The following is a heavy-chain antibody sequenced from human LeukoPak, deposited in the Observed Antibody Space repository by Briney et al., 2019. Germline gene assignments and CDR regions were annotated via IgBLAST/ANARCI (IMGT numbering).Heavy chain of an antibody. CDR2: IYYSGST. Sequence: PSETLSLTCTVSGASISSYYWSWIRQPPGKGLEWIGHIYYSGSTNYNPSLKSRVTISVDTSKNQFSLKVSSVTAADTAVYFCARDRGVGAYYFDYWGQGALVTVSS. D-gene: IGHD1-26*01. CDR3: ARDRGVGAYYFDY. CDR1: GASISSYY. J-gene: IGHJ4*02. V-gene: IGHV4-59*01.